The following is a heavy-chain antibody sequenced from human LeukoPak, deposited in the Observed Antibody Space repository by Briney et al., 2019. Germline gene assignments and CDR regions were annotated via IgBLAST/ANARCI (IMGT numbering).Heavy chain of an antibody. V-gene: IGHV1-18*01. D-gene: IGHD6-13*01. J-gene: IGHJ6*03. CDR1: GYTFTSYG. CDR2: ISAYNGNT. CDR3: ARDIGAAGTYYYMDV. Sequence: ASVKVSCKASGYTFTSYGISWVRQAPGQGLEWMGWISAYNGNTNYAQKLQGRVTMTTDTSTSTAYMELRSLRSDDTAVYYCARDIGAAGTYYYMDVWGKGTTVTISS.